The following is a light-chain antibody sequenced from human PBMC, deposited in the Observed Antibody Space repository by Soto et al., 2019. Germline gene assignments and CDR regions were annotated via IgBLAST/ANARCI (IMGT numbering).Light chain of an antibody. J-gene: IGKJ1*01. CDR1: QSVSSS. CDR2: DAS. V-gene: IGKV3-11*01. Sequence: EIVLTQSPATLSLSQGEGATLTCRASQSVSSSLAWYQQKPGQAPRLLIYDASNRATGIPARFSGSGSGTDFTLTISSLEPEDFAVYYCQQRTKWRTFGQGTKVDIK. CDR3: QQRTKWRT.